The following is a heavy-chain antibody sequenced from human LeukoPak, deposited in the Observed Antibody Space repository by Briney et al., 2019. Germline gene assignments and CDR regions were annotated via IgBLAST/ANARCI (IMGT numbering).Heavy chain of an antibody. CDR2: ISYDGSNK. CDR3: ARDRRDIVVVTARISSKYYYYYGMDV. CDR1: GFTFSSYA. J-gene: IGHJ6*02. Sequence: PGGSLRLSCAASGFTFSSYAMHCVRQAPGKGLEGVAVISYDGSNKYYADSVKGRFTISRDNSKNTLYLQMNRLRAEDTAVYYCARDRRDIVVVTARISSKYYYYYGMDVWGQGTTVTVSS. D-gene: IGHD2-21*02. V-gene: IGHV3-30-3*01.